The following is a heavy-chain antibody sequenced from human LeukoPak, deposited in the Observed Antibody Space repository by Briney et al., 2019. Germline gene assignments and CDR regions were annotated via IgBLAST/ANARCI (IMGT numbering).Heavy chain of an antibody. CDR2: IWYDGSNK. CDR1: GFTFSSYG. V-gene: IGHV3-33*01. Sequence: GGSLRLSCAASGFTFSSYGMRWVRQAPGKGLEWVAVIWYDGSNKYYADSVKGRFTISRDNSKNTLYLQMNSLRAEDTAVYYCARDFYYYDSSGPDYWGQGTLVTVSS. CDR3: ARDFYYYDSSGPDY. D-gene: IGHD3-22*01. J-gene: IGHJ4*02.